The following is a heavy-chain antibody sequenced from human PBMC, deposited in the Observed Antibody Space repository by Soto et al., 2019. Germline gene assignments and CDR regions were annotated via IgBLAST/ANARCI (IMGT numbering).Heavy chain of an antibody. V-gene: IGHV3-30-3*01. CDR3: AREAWELVVAATDSDY. J-gene: IGHJ4*02. D-gene: IGHD2-15*01. CDR2: ISYDGSNK. CDR1: GFTFSSYA. Sequence: QVQLVESGGGVVQPGRSLRLSCAASGFTFSSYAMHWVRQAPGKGLEWVAVISYDGSNKYYADSVKGRFTISRDNSKNTLYLQMNSLRAEDTAVYYCAREAWELVVAATDSDYWGQGTLVTVSS.